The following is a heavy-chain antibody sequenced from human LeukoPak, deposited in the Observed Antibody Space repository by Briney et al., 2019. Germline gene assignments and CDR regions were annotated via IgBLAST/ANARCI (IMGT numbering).Heavy chain of an antibody. V-gene: IGHV1-2*02. CDR3: ARMYDNGYEGGWFDP. D-gene: IGHD5-12*01. Sequence: ASVKVSCKASGYTFSGYYIHWVRQAPGQGLEWMGWINSNSGVSNYAQKFQGRVTLTRDTSINTAYMELGRLRFDDTAMYFCARMYDNGYEGGWFDPWGQGTLVTVSS. J-gene: IGHJ5*02. CDR1: GYTFSGYY. CDR2: INSNSGVS.